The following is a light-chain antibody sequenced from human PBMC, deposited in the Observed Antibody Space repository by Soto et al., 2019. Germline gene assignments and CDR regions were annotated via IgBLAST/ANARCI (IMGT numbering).Light chain of an antibody. J-gene: IGKJ2*01. Sequence: DIQMTQSASSLSAFVGDRVTITCQASQDIRKYLNWYQQKPGKAPKLLIYDASNLETGVPSRFSGSGSGTDFTLTISILQPEDIATYYCKQYDNLPNTFGQGTKLEIK. CDR3: KQYDNLPNT. CDR1: QDIRKY. CDR2: DAS. V-gene: IGKV1-33*01.